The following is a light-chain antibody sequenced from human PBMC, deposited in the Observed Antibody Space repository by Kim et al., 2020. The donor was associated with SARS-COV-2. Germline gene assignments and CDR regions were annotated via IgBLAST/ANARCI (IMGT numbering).Light chain of an antibody. CDR3: QQYYSTPPT. J-gene: IGKJ5*01. Sequence: ATINCMSSQSVLYSSNNKNYLAWYQQKPGQPPKLLIYWASTRESGVADRFSGSGSGTDFTLTISSLQAEDVAVYYCQQYYSTPPTFGQGTRLEIK. CDR2: WAS. CDR1: QSVLYSSNNKNY. V-gene: IGKV4-1*01.